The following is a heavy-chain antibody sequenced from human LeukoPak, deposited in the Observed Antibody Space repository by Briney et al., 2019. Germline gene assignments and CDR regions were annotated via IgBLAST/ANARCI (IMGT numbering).Heavy chain of an antibody. CDR1: GFPFNA. J-gene: IGHJ4*02. Sequence: GGSLRLSCAASGFPFNAMNWVRQAPGKGLEWVSVIAGSDGFTQYADSVKGRFTISRDNFKNTVYLQMNRLRVEDTALYYCVRSLDYWGQGTLVTVSS. CDR2: IAGSDGFT. V-gene: IGHV3-23*01. CDR3: VRSLDY.